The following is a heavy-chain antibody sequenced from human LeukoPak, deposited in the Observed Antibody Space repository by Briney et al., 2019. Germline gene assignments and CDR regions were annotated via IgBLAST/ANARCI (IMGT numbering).Heavy chain of an antibody. CDR3: ARAHGRGALVPAAPFDY. V-gene: IGHV4-59*01. J-gene: IGHJ4*02. D-gene: IGHD2-2*01. CDR2: IYYSGSA. Sequence: SETLSLTCTVSGGSISSYYWSWIRQPPGKGLEWIGYIYYSGSANYNPSLKSRVTISVDTSKNQFSLKLSFVTAADTAVYYCARAHGRGALVPAAPFDYWGQGTLVTVSS. CDR1: GGSISSYY.